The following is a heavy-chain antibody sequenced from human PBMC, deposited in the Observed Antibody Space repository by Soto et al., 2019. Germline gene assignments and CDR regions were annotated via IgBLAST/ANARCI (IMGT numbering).Heavy chain of an antibody. D-gene: IGHD3-3*01. CDR2: ISGSGGST. Sequence: EVQLLESGGGLVQPGGSLRLSCAASGFTFSSYAMSWVRQAPGKGLEWVSAISGSGGSTYYADSVKGRFTISRDNSKTTLYLQMNSLGAEDTAVYYCATSAHRFLGWLSRDVGGQGTTVTVSS. CDR1: GFTFSSYA. V-gene: IGHV3-23*01. CDR3: ATSAHRFLGWLSRDV. J-gene: IGHJ6*02.